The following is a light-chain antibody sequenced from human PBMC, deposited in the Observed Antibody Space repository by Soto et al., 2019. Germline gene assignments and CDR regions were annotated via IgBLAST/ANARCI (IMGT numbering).Light chain of an antibody. CDR3: CSYAGSYTFERV. CDR2: DVS. J-gene: IGLJ3*02. V-gene: IGLV2-11*01. Sequence: QLVLTQPRSVSGSPGQSVTISCTGTSSDVGGYNYVSWYQQHPGKAPKLMIYDVSKRPSGVPDRFSGSKSGNTASLTISGLQAEDEADYYCCSYAGSYTFERVFGGGTKVTVL. CDR1: SSDVGGYNY.